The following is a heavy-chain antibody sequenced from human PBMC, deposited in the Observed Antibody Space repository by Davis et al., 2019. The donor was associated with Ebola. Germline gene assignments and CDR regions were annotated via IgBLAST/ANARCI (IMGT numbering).Heavy chain of an antibody. CDR2: INSDGSST. V-gene: IGHV3-74*01. D-gene: IGHD5-12*01. CDR3: ARVRWLKNWYFDL. CDR1: GFTFSHYY. J-gene: IGHJ2*01. Sequence: HTGGSLRLSCAASGFTFSHYYMSWIRQAPGKGLEWVSRINSDGSSTSYADSVKGRFTISRDNAKNTLYLQMNSLRAEDTAVYYCARVRWLKNWYFDLWGRGTLVTVSS.